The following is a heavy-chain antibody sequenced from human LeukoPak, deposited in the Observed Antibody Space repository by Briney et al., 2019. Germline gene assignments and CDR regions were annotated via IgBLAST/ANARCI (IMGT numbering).Heavy chain of an antibody. Sequence: PGGSLRLSCAASGFTFSSYGMHWVRQAPGKGLEWVAFIRYDGSNKYYADSVKGRFTISRDNSKNTLYLQMNSLRAEDTAVYYCARDHRWELPWGNYWGQGTLVTVSS. D-gene: IGHD1-26*01. J-gene: IGHJ4*02. CDR1: GFTFSSYG. CDR2: IRYDGSNK. V-gene: IGHV3-30*02. CDR3: ARDHRWELPWGNY.